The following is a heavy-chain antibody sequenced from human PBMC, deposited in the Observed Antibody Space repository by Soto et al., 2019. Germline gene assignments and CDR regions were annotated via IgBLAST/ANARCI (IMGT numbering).Heavy chain of an antibody. V-gene: IGHV4-59*01. CDR3: ARGGAAALPFDS. D-gene: IGHD6-13*01. Sequence: SETLSLTCTVSGGSISSYYWSWIRQPPGKGLEWIGYIYYSGSTNYNPSLKSRVTISVDTSKNQFSLKLSSVTAADTAVYYCARGGAAALPFDSWGQGTPVTVSS. CDR1: GGSISSYY. J-gene: IGHJ4*02. CDR2: IYYSGST.